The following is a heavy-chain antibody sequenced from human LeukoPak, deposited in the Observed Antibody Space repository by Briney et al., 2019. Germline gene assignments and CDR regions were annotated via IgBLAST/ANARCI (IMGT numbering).Heavy chain of an antibody. D-gene: IGHD1-1*01. CDR2: INPDSGGT. CDR3: ARELATGTTVWFDP. Sequence: ASVKVSCKASGYTFTGYYIHWVRQAPGQGLEWMGWINPDSGGTNCAQNFQGRVTMTRDTSISTAYMELSRLRSDDTAVYSCARELATGTTVWFDPWGQGTLVTVSS. V-gene: IGHV1-2*02. CDR1: GYTFTGYY. J-gene: IGHJ5*02.